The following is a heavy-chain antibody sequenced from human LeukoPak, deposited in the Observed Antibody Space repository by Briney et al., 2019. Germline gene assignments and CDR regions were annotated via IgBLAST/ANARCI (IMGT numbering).Heavy chain of an antibody. CDR3: ARGGPAAGRFDY. D-gene: IGHD6-13*01. Sequence: GGSLRLSCAASGFTFSDYYMSWVRQAPGKGLEWVSVIYSGGSTYYADSVKGRFTISRDNSKNTLYLQMNSLRAEDTAVYYCARGGPAAGRFDYWGQGTLVTVSS. CDR1: GFTFSDYY. J-gene: IGHJ4*02. V-gene: IGHV3-66*01. CDR2: IYSGGST.